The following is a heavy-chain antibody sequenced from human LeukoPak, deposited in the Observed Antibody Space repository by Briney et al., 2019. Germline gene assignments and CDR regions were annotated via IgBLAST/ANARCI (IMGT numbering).Heavy chain of an antibody. J-gene: IGHJ4*02. CDR3: ARMYDWDDFWSGYMYYFDY. CDR1: GGSISSGGYS. D-gene: IGHD3-3*01. CDR2: IKQDGSEK. V-gene: IGHV3-7*03. Sequence: LSLTCAVSGGSISSGGYSWSWVRQAPGKGLEWVANIKQDGSEKYYVDSVKGRFTISRDNAKNSLYLQMNSLRAEDTAVYYCARMYDWDDFWSGYMYYFDYWGQGPLVRLL.